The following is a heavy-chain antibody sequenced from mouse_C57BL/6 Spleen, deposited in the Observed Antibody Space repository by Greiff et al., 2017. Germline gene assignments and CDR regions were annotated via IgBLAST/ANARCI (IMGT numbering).Heavy chain of an antibody. CDR1: GYAFSSSW. V-gene: IGHV1-82*01. Sequence: QVQLKQSGPELVKPGASVKISCKASGYAFSSSWMNWVKQRPGKGLEWIGRIYPGDGDTNYNGKFKGKATLTADKSSSTAYMQLSSLTSEDSAVYFCAREGYYDYFMDYWGQGTSVTVSS. J-gene: IGHJ4*01. CDR2: IYPGDGDT. D-gene: IGHD2-4*01. CDR3: AREGYYDYFMDY.